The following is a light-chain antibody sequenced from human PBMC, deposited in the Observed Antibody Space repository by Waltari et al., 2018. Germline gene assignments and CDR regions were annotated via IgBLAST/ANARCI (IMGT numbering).Light chain of an antibody. CDR2: GAS. J-gene: IGKJ5*01. CDR3: QQYNNWPPIT. V-gene: IGKV3-15*01. Sequence: ETLMTQSPASLSVSPGEGAILSCRASQNVSSKLAWYQQKPGQAPRLLIFGASTRATGIPARFSGSGSGTEFTLTISSLQSEDFAVYYCQQYNNWPPITFGQGTRLEIK. CDR1: QNVSSK.